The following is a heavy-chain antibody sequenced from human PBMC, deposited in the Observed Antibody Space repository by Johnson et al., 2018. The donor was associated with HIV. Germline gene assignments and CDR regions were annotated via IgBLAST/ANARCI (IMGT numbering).Heavy chain of an antibody. CDR3: ARDPGNIYCGGDCYPEDAFDI. CDR2: IYAGGKT. V-gene: IGHV3-53*01. Sequence: VQLVESGGGLIQPGGSLRLSCAASGFIVSSNYMSWVRQAAGRGLEWVSVIYAGGKTYYADSVNGRFIISRDNSKNTLYLQMNSLRAEDTALYYCARDPGNIYCGGDCYPEDAFDIWGQGTMVTVSS. CDR1: GFIVSSNY. J-gene: IGHJ3*02. D-gene: IGHD2-21*02.